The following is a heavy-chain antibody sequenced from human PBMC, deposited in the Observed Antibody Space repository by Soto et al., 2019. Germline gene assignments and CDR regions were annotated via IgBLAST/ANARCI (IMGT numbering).Heavy chain of an antibody. Sequence: QVQLVQSGAEVKKPGSSVKVSCKASGGIFRTYAISWLRQAPGQGLEWMGGIIPIFGTPNYAQRFQGRVTITADESTTTSYMELSRLKSEDTAVYYCARDRDDYGSGNYYNRIDFWGQRTLVTVSS. D-gene: IGHD3-10*01. CDR1: GGIFRTYA. CDR2: IIPIFGTP. CDR3: ARDRDDYGSGNYYNRIDF. V-gene: IGHV1-69*01. J-gene: IGHJ4*02.